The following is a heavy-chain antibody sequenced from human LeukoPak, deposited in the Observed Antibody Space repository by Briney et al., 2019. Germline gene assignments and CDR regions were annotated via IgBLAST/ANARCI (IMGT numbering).Heavy chain of an antibody. Sequence: GSLRLSCAASGLTFSDYDMHWVRQATGKGLEWVSAIGTAGDTYYTGSVKGRFTISRENAKNSLYLQMNSLRAGDTAVYYCARVAKERVGGVYYFDYWGQGTLVTVSS. D-gene: IGHD1-1*01. CDR3: ARVAKERVGGVYYFDY. J-gene: IGHJ4*02. CDR1: GLTFSDYD. V-gene: IGHV3-13*01. CDR2: IGTAGDT.